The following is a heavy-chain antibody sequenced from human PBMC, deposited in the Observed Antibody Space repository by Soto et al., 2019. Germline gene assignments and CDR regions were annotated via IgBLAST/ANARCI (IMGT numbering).Heavy chain of an antibody. V-gene: IGHV4-39*01. J-gene: IGHJ4*02. CDR3: ARQNYYDFWSGYHFDY. CDR1: GFTFSSYW. Sequence: PGGSLRLSCAASGFTFSSYWISWVRQPPGKGLEWIGSIYYSGSTYYNPSLKSRVTISVDTSKNQFSLKLSSVTAADTAVYYCARQNYYDFWSGYHFDYWGQGTLVTVS. D-gene: IGHD3-3*01. CDR2: IYYSGST.